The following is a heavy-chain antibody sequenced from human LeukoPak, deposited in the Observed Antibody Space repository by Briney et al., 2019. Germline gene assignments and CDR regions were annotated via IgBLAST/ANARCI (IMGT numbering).Heavy chain of an antibody. J-gene: IGHJ4*02. V-gene: IGHV4-61*02. CDR3: ARGPEVIWGSYRFDY. D-gene: IGHD3-16*02. CDR1: GGSISSGPYY. CDR2: IYTSGST. Sequence: SETLSLTCTVSGGSISSGPYYWSWIRQPAGKGLEWIGRIYTSGSTNYNPSLKSRVTISVDTSKNQFSLKLSSVTAADTAVYYCARGPEVIWGSYRFDYWGQGTLVTVSS.